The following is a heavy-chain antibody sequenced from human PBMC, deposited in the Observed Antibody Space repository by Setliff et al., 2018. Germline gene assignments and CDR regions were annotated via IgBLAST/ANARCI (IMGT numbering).Heavy chain of an antibody. J-gene: IGHJ3*02. V-gene: IGHV1-8*03. D-gene: IGHD1-26*01. Sequence: ASVKVSCKASGYSFTSNDINWVRQATGQGPEWMGWLNPSSGNTGYAPKFQGRVTITRSTSLSTAYMELSSLRSEDTAIYYCARAHSGSDFHDPFDIWGRGTMVTVSS. CDR2: LNPSSGNT. CDR3: ARAHSGSDFHDPFDI. CDR1: GYSFTSND.